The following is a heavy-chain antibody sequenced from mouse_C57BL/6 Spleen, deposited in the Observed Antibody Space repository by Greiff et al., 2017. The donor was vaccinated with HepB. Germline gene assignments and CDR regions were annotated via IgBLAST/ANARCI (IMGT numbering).Heavy chain of an antibody. J-gene: IGHJ4*01. V-gene: IGHV1-80*01. CDR1: GYAFSSYW. Sequence: QVQLQQSGAELVKPGASVKISCKASGYAFSSYWMNWVKQRPGKGLEWIGQIYPGDGDTNYNGKFKGKATLTADKSSSTAYMQLSSLTSEDSAVYFCARHALTTVEAMDYWGQGTSVTVSS. CDR3: ARHALTTVEAMDY. D-gene: IGHD1-1*01. CDR2: IYPGDGDT.